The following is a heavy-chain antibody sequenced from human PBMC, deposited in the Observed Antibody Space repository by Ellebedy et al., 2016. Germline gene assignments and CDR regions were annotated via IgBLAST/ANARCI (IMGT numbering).Heavy chain of an antibody. CDR2: ISSSSSYI. CDR1: GFTFSSYS. V-gene: IGHV3-21*01. Sequence: GESLKISXAASGFTFSSYSMNWVRQAPGKGLEWVSSISSSSSYIYYADSVKGRFTISRDNAKNSLYLQMNSLRAEDTAVYYCARSYGAFDIWGQGTMVTVSS. D-gene: IGHD2-8*01. CDR3: ARSYGAFDI. J-gene: IGHJ3*02.